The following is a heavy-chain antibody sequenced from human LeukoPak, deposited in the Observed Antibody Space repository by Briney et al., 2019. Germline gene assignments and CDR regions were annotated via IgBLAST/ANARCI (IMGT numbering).Heavy chain of an antibody. Sequence: NPSETLSLTCTVSGGSISSGTYYWGWIRQPPGKGLEWIGSIYYSGSTYYNPSLKSRVTISVDTSKNQFSLMLTSVTAADTAVYYCALDPYNWNENWFDPWGQGTLVTVSS. D-gene: IGHD1-20*01. CDR3: ALDPYNWNENWFDP. CDR2: IYYSGST. J-gene: IGHJ5*02. V-gene: IGHV4-39*07. CDR1: GGSISSGTYY.